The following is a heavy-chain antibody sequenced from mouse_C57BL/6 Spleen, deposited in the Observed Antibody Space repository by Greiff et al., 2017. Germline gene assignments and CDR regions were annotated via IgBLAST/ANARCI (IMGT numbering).Heavy chain of an antibody. CDR3: ARGSTMVTYWYFDV. D-gene: IGHD2-2*01. CDR1: GYTFTSYW. Sequence: QVQLQQPGGELVKPGASVKLSCKASGYTFTSYWLHWVKQRPGRGLEWIGRIDPNSGGTKYNEKFKSKATLTVDKPSSTAYMQLSSLTSEDSAVYYCARGSTMVTYWYFDVWGTGTTVTVSS. CDR2: IDPNSGGT. V-gene: IGHV1-72*01. J-gene: IGHJ1*03.